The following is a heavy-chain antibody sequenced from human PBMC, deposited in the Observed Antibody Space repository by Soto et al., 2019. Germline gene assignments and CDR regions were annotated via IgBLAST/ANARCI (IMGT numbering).Heavy chain of an antibody. CDR2: TYYRSKWYY. J-gene: IGHJ4*01. CDR3: ARGEQYSGRIFDY. V-gene: IGHV6-1*01. CDR1: GDSVSSNSAG. Sequence: QTLSLTCASTGDSVSSNSAGWSWVRQSPSRGLEWLGRTYYRSKWYYEYAVSVRGRITINPDTSKNQYSLQLNSVTPEDTAVYFCARGEQYSGRIFDYWGQGTLVTVSS. D-gene: IGHD1-26*01.